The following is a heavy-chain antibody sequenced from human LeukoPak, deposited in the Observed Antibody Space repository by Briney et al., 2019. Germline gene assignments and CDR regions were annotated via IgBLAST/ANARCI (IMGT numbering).Heavy chain of an antibody. CDR3: ARDPNGDYIGAFDI. V-gene: IGHV3-23*01. Sequence: GGSLRLSCAASGFTFSSYAMSWVRQAPGKGLEWVSAISGSGGSTYYADSVKGRFTISRDNSKNTLYLQMNSLRVEDTALYYCARDPNGDYIGAFDILGQGTMVIVSS. CDR1: GFTFSSYA. CDR2: ISGSGGST. J-gene: IGHJ3*02. D-gene: IGHD4-17*01.